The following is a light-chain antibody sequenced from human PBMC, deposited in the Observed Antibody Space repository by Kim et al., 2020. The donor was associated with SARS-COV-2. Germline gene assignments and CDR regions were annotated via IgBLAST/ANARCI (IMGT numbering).Light chain of an antibody. J-gene: IGLJ3*02. CDR1: SSNIGRNT. Sequence: GQRVTISCSGRSSNIGRNTVNWYQQLPGTAPQLLSDTDDRRPSGVSGRVSCSKSGTSASLVISALRSEDEADYYCATWDDSLDVWMFGGGTQLTVL. CDR2: TDD. V-gene: IGLV1-44*01. CDR3: ATWDDSLDVWM.